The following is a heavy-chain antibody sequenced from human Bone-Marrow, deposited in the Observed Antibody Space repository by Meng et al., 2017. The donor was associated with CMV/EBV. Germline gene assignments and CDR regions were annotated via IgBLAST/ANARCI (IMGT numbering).Heavy chain of an antibody. D-gene: IGHD2/OR15-2a*01. V-gene: IGHV1-2*02. J-gene: IGHJ4*02. CDR3: ARRSRISWTPLDY. Sequence: ASVKVSCKASGYTFTGYYMHWVRQAPGQGLEWMGWINPNSGGTNYAQKFQGRVTMTRDTSISTAYMELSRLRSDDTAVYYCARRSRISWTPLDYWGQGTLVPVSS. CDR1: GYTFTGYY. CDR2: INPNSGGT.